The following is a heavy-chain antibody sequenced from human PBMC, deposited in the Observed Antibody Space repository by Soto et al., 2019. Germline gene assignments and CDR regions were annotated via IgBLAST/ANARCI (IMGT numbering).Heavy chain of an antibody. CDR3: AMGDDSSGLGRKH. CDR2: IYYSGST. CDR1: GGSISSGGYY. D-gene: IGHD3-22*01. V-gene: IGHV4-31*03. Sequence: QVQLQESGPGLVKPSQTLSLTSTVSGGSISSGGYYWSWIRQHPGKGLEWIGYIYYSGSTYYNPSLKSRVTISVDTSKNQFSLKLSSVTAADTAVYYCAMGDDSSGLGRKHWGQGTLVTVSS. J-gene: IGHJ4*02.